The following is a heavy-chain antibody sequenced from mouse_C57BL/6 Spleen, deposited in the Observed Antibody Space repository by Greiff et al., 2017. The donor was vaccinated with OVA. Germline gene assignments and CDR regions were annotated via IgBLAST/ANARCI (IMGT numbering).Heavy chain of an antibody. CDR1: GYTFTDYY. J-gene: IGHJ2*01. D-gene: IGHD1-1*01. CDR2: INPNNGGT. CDR3: ARGELLGYFDY. Sequence: EVQLQQSGPELVKPGASVKISCKASGYTFTDYYMNWVKQSHGKSLEWIGDINPNNGGTSYNQKFKGKATLTVDKSSSTAYMELRSLTSEDSAVYYCARGELLGYFDYWGQGTTLTVSS. V-gene: IGHV1-26*01.